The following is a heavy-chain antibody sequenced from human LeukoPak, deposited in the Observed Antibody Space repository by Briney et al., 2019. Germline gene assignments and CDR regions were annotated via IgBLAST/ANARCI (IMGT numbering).Heavy chain of an antibody. CDR2: IKQDGIEN. D-gene: IGHD3-22*01. CDR1: GFILSTYW. J-gene: IGHJ4*02. V-gene: IGHV3-7*01. CDR3: ARVQNYDSSRYRPSDY. Sequence: PGGSLLLSCAASGFILSTYWMRWVRPAPGKGLEWVADIKQDGIENYYVDSVKGRFTISRDNAKNSLYLQMNSLRVEDTAVYYCARVQNYDSSRYRPSDYWGQGTLVTVSS.